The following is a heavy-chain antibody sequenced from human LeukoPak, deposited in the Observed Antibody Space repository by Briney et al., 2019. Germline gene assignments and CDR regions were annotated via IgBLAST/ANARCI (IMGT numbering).Heavy chain of an antibody. CDR1: GGTFSSYA. V-gene: IGHV1-69*06. J-gene: IGHJ4*02. D-gene: IGHD6-13*01. CDR2: IIPIFGTA. CDR3: ASQGYSSSWPFDY. Sequence: SVKVSCKASGGTFSSYAISWVRQAPGQGLEWMGGIIPIFGTANYAQKFQGRVTITADKSTSTAYMELSSLRSEDTAVYYCASQGYSSSWPFDYWGQGTLVTVSS.